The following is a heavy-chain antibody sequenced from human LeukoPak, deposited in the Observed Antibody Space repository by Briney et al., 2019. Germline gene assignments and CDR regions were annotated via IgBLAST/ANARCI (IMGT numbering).Heavy chain of an antibody. CDR2: INHSGST. V-gene: IGHV4-34*01. Sequence: SETLSLTCAVYGGSFSGYYWSWIRQPPGKGLEWIGEINHSGSTNYNPSLKSRVTISVDTSKNQFSLKLSSVTAADTAVYYCARATTGTTNWFDPWGQGTLVTVSS. CDR1: GGSFSGYY. D-gene: IGHD1-1*01. CDR3: ARATTGTTNWFDP. J-gene: IGHJ5*02.